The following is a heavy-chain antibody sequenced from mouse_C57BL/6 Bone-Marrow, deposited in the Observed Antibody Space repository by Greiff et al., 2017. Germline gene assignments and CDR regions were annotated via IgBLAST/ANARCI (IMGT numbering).Heavy chain of an antibody. J-gene: IGHJ4*01. D-gene: IGHD1-2*01. V-gene: IGHV1-81*01. CDR3: ARRRPYAMDY. CDR1: GYTFTSYG. CDR2: IYPRSGNT. Sequence: QVQLQQSGAELARPGASVKLSCKASGYTFTSYGISWVKQRTGQGLEWIGAIYPRSGNTYYNEKFKGKATLTADKSSSTAYMELRSLTSEDSAVYFCARRRPYAMDYWGQGTSVTVSS.